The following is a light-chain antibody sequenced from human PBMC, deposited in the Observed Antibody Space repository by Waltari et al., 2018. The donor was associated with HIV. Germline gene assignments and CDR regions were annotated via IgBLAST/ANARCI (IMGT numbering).Light chain of an antibody. CDR3: QQYGGSPYS. Sequence: EIVLTQSPGTLSLSPGERVTLSCRASQSVSTSSLAWFQQRPGQAPRLLIYRASSRATGIPDRFSGSGSGTDFSLTISRLEPEDSAVYYCQQYGGSPYSFGQGTKLEIK. CDR2: RAS. J-gene: IGKJ2*01. CDR1: QSVSTSS. V-gene: IGKV3-20*01.